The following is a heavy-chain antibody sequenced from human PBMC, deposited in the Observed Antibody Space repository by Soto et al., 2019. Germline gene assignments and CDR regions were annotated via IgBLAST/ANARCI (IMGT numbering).Heavy chain of an antibody. CDR3: ARDNMRWLQSDWFVT. D-gene: IGHD5-12*01. CDR2: IIPIFGTA. V-gene: IGHV1-69*01. CDR1: GGTFSSYA. J-gene: IGHJ5*02. Sequence: QVQLVQSGAEVKKPGSSVKVSCKASGGTFSSYAISWVRQAPGQGLEWMGGIIPIFGTANYAQKFQGRVTITADEPTIQAYMELSSLGSEDTAVYYCARDNMRWLQSDWFVTWSQGTLVTVSS.